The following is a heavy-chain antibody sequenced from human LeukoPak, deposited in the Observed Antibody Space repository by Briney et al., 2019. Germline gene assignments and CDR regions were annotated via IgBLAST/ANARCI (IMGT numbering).Heavy chain of an antibody. V-gene: IGHV3-30*18. CDR3: AKDLRRRVVAVAGTGFDY. Sequence: GGSLRLSCAASGFTFSSYGMHWVRQAPGKGLEWVAVISYDGSNKYYADSVKGRFTISRDNSKNTLYLQMNSLRAEDTAVYYCAKDLRRRVVAVAGTGFDYWGQGTLVTVSS. J-gene: IGHJ4*02. D-gene: IGHD6-19*01. CDR1: GFTFSSYG. CDR2: ISYDGSNK.